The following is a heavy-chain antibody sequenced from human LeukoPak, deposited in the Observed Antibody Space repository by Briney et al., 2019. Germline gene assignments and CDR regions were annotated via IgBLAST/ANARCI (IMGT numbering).Heavy chain of an antibody. CDR1: GYTFTIYW. V-gene: IGHV5-51*01. CDR2: IYPGDSDT. Sequence: GESLKISCKGSGYTFTIYWIGWVRQMPGKGLEWMGIIYPGDSDTRYSPSFQGQVTISADKSISTAYLQWSSLKASDTAMYYCARPRYDSSYYYYGMDVWGQGTTVTVSS. D-gene: IGHD3-22*01. J-gene: IGHJ6*02. CDR3: ARPRYDSSYYYYGMDV.